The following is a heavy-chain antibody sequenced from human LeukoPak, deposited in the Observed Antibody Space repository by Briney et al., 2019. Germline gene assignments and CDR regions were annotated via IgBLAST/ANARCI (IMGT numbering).Heavy chain of an antibody. Sequence: GGSLRLSCAPSGFTFSSYAMSWVRQAPGKGLEWVSTISNNDGSTYYADSVKGRFTISRDNSKNTLYLQIYTLTVDDTAIYYCAKATGILGNWGQGTQVTVSS. CDR1: GFTFSSYA. V-gene: IGHV3-23*01. CDR2: ISNNDGST. CDR3: AKATGILGN. J-gene: IGHJ4*02. D-gene: IGHD1-1*01.